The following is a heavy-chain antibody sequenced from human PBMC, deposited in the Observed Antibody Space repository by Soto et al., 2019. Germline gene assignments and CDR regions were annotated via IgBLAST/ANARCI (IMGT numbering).Heavy chain of an antibody. CDR2: IYYSGST. CDR3: ARDRGAAGRPHRYFDY. Sequence: KPSETLSLTCTVSGGSISSYYWSWIRQPPGKGLEWIGYIYYSGSTNYNPSLKSRVTISVDTSKNQFSLKLSSVTAADTAVYYCARDRGAAGRPHRYFDYWGQGTLVTVSS. CDR1: GGSISSYY. D-gene: IGHD6-19*01. V-gene: IGHV4-59*01. J-gene: IGHJ4*02.